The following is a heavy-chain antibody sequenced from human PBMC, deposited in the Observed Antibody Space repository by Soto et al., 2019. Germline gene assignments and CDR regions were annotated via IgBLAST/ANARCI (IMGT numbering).Heavy chain of an antibody. Sequence: GASVHVSCKASGYTFTSDGISWVRQAPGQGLEWMGWISAYNGNTNYAQKLQGRVTMTTDTSTSTAYMELRSLRSDDTAVYYCARDAIAVAGTVNWFDPWGQGTLVTVSS. J-gene: IGHJ5*02. CDR1: GYTFTSDG. CDR3: ARDAIAVAGTVNWFDP. D-gene: IGHD6-19*01. V-gene: IGHV1-18*04. CDR2: ISAYNGNT.